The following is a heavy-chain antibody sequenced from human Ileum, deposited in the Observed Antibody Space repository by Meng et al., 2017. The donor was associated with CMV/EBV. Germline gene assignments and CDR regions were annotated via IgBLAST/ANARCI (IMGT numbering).Heavy chain of an antibody. D-gene: IGHD2-2*02. CDR3: ATFHCSSTSCYTGEYFQH. J-gene: IGHJ1*01. CDR1: FTFGSYA. CDR2: ISGSGSST. Sequence: FTFGSYAMSWVRQAPGKGLEWVSAISGSGSSTYYADSVKGRFTISRDNSKNTLYLQMNSLRAEDTAVYYCATFHCSSTSCYTGEYFQHWGQGTLVTVSS. V-gene: IGHV3-23*01.